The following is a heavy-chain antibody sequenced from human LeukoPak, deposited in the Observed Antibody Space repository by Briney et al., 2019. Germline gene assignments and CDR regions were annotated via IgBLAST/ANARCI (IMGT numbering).Heavy chain of an antibody. Sequence: SVKVSCKASGYTFTSYGISWVRQAPGQGLEWMGRIIPILGIANYAQKFQGRVTITADKSTSTAYMELSSLRSEDTAVYYCARDRDSGYDFDYYMDVWGKGTTVTVSS. CDR3: ARDRDSGYDFDYYMDV. V-gene: IGHV1-69*04. J-gene: IGHJ6*03. CDR1: GYTFTSYG. D-gene: IGHD5-12*01. CDR2: IIPILGIA.